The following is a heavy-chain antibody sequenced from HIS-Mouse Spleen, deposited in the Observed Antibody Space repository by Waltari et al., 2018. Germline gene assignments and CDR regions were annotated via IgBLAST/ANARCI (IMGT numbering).Heavy chain of an antibody. CDR2: INHSGST. J-gene: IGHJ1*01. CDR1: GGSFSGYY. D-gene: IGHD1-26*01. Sequence: QVQLQQWGAGLLKPSETLYLTCAVYGGSFSGYYWSWIRQPPGKGLEWIGEINHSGSTNYNPSLKSRVTISVDTSKNQFSLKLSSVTAADTAAYYCARGALRGSYYWGEYFQHWGQGTLVTVSS. V-gene: IGHV4-34*01. CDR3: ARGALRGSYYWGEYFQH.